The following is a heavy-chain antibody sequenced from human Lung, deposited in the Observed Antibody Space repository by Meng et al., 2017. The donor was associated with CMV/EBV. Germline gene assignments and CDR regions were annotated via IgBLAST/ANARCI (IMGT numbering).Heavy chain of an antibody. D-gene: IGHD3/OR15-3a*01. CDR3: AKDGLEYNYDYWCEN. J-gene: IGHJ1*01. CDR2: ISFEGSNR. V-gene: IGHV3-30*04. CDR1: GFTFSNYG. Sequence: SXKISXEASGFTFSNYGIHYLRQTPGKGLEWVAVISFEGSNRYYAESVRGRFTISRDDAKNTVHLQMNGLRPEDTAVYYCAKDGLEYNYDYWCENWGQGAXVTVSS.